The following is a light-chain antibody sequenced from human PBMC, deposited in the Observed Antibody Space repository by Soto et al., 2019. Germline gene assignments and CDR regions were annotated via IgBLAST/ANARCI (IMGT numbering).Light chain of an antibody. Sequence: QSVLTQPPSASGTPGQKVTISCSGASSNIGNNFVSWYQQVPGTAPKLLIYSDDQRRSGVPDRVSGSKSGTSASLAISGLRYEDEADYYCSTWDASLSGRVFGGGTKVTVL. J-gene: IGLJ3*02. CDR3: STWDASLSGRV. V-gene: IGLV1-47*02. CDR1: SSNIGNNF. CDR2: SDD.